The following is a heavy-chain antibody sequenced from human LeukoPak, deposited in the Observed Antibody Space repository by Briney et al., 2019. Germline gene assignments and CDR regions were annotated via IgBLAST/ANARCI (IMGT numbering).Heavy chain of an antibody. Sequence: ASVKVSCKASGYTFTSYGISWVRQAPGHGLEWMGWISAYNGNTDYAQKLQGRVTMTTDTSTSTAYMELRSLRSDDTAVYYCATGGGVIAAAIGRYYQYMDVWGKGTTVTVSS. CDR2: ISAYNGNT. D-gene: IGHD6-13*01. V-gene: IGHV1-18*01. CDR1: GYTFTSYG. CDR3: ATGGGVIAAAIGRYYQYMDV. J-gene: IGHJ6*03.